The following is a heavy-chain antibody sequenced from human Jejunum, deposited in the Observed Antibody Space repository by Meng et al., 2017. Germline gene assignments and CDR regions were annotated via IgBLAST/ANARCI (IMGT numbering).Heavy chain of an antibody. CDR3: AKTFHSDSSFDY. CDR1: GFTFRSRW. Sequence: GGSLRLSCAVSGFTFRSRWMSWVRQAQGKGPEWVGRIKSKSYGETTDFAAPVKGRFTISIDDSQNTLYLQMDSLKSEDTAVYYCAKTFHSDSSFDYWGQGTLVTVSS. J-gene: IGHJ4*02. V-gene: IGHV3-15*01. D-gene: IGHD3-22*01. CDR2: IKSKSYGETT.